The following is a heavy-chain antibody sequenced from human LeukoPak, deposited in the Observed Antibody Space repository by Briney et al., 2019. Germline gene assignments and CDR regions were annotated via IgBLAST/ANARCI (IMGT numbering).Heavy chain of an antibody. CDR3: ARIGGYSGYDFDF. Sequence: GGSLRLSCAASGFTFRSHDMNWVRQAPGKGLEWVSYISSSGSTIYYADSVKGRFTISRDNAKNSLYLQMNSLGAEDTAVYYCARIGGYSGYDFDFWGQGTLVTVSP. J-gene: IGHJ4*02. CDR2: ISSSGSTI. V-gene: IGHV3-48*03. CDR1: GFTFRSHD. D-gene: IGHD5-12*01.